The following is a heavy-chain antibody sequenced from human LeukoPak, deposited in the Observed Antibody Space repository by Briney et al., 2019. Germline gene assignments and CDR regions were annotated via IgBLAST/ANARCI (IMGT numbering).Heavy chain of an antibody. Sequence: GASVKVSCKASGYTFTSYDINWVRQATGQGLEWMGWMNPNSGNTGYAQKFQGRVTMTRNTSISTAYMELSSLRSEDTALYYCARDQKVGATPYFGMDVWGQGTTVTVS. CDR1: GYTFTSYD. CDR3: ARDQKVGATPYFGMDV. V-gene: IGHV1-8*01. J-gene: IGHJ6*02. D-gene: IGHD1-26*01. CDR2: MNPNSGNT.